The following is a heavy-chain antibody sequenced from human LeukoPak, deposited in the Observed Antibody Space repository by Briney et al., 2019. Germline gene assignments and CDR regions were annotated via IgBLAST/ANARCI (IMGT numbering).Heavy chain of an antibody. V-gene: IGHV1-18*01. CDR1: GYTFTSSG. CDR3: ARDRVQIVGASSVYFQY. D-gene: IGHD1-26*01. CDR2: ISGYNGNT. J-gene: IGHJ1*01. Sequence: ASVKVSCKASGYTFTSSGISWVRQAPGQGLEWMGWISGYNGNTKYAQRFQGRVTMTTDTSTTTAYMDLRSLRSDDTAMYFCARDRVQIVGASSVYFQYWGQGTLVTVS.